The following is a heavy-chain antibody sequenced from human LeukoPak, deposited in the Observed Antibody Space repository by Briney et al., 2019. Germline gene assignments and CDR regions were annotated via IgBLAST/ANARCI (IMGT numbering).Heavy chain of an antibody. Sequence: SETLSLTCTVSGGSISSSSYYWGWIRQPPGKGLEWIGSIYYSGSTYYNPSLKSRVTISVDTSKNQFSLRLSSVTAADTAVYYCARLVGAEDYWGQGTLVTVSS. CDR2: IYYSGST. CDR1: GGSISSSSYY. D-gene: IGHD1-26*01. CDR3: ARLVGAEDY. J-gene: IGHJ4*02. V-gene: IGHV4-39*01.